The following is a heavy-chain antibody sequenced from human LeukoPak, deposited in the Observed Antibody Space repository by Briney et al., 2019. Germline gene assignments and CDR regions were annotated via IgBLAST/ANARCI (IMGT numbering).Heavy chain of an antibody. CDR2: IYSDNT. J-gene: IGHJ4*02. CDR1: GFSLSSYA. D-gene: IGHD4/OR15-4a*01. Sequence: GGSLRLSCAASGFSLSSYAMSWVRQAPGKGLEWVSFIYSDNTHYSDSVKGRFTISRDNSKNTLYLQMNSLRAEDTAVYYCARRAGAYSHPYDYWGQGTLVTVSS. CDR3: ARRAGAYSHPYDY. V-gene: IGHV3-53*01.